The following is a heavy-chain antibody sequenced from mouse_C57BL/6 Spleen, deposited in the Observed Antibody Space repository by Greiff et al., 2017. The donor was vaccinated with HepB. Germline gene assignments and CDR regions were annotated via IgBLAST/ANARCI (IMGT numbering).Heavy chain of an antibody. J-gene: IGHJ1*03. CDR3: TRWGNYYGSIGGWYFDV. Sequence: EVQLQQSGTVLARPGASVKMSCKTSGYTFTSYWMHWVKQRPGQGLEWIGAIYPGNSDTSYNQKFKGKAKLTAVTSASTAYMELSSLTNEDSAVYYCTRWGNYYGSIGGWYFDVWGTGTTVTVSS. V-gene: IGHV1-5*01. CDR1: GYTFTSYW. CDR2: IYPGNSDT. D-gene: IGHD1-1*01.